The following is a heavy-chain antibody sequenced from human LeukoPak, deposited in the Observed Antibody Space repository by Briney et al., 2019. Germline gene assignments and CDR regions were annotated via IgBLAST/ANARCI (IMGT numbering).Heavy chain of an antibody. CDR3: ALERTPPRTPDILEGYSAFKRTLPYYFDS. CDR1: GASLGGYY. Sequence: SETLSLTCAVYGASLGGYYWSWVRHPPGKGLECLGEIDHMGCTNYHPPLKSRVTISVDTSKNQFSLKLSSVTAADTAVYYCALERTPPRTPDILEGYSAFKRTLPYYFDSWGQGTLVTVSS. V-gene: IGHV4-34*01. D-gene: IGHD3-9*01. J-gene: IGHJ4*02. CDR2: IDHMGCT.